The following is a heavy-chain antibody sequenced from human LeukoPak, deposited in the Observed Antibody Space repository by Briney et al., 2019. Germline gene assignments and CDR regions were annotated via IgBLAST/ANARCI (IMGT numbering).Heavy chain of an antibody. J-gene: IGHJ6*02. CDR2: IYYRKCT. Sequence: SENLSLNCTVSGVCISSSSYYWRWIRQPPGKVLECIASIYYRKCTYYNPSLKSRVTISVDTSKNQFSLKLSSVTAADTAVYYCASLGYCSGGSCYYYYYGMDVWGQGTTVTVSS. V-gene: IGHV4-39*01. CDR1: GVCISSSSYY. D-gene: IGHD2-15*01. CDR3: ASLGYCSGGSCYYYYYGMDV.